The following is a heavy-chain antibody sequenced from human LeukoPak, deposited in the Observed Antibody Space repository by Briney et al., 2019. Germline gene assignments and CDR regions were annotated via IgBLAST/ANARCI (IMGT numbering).Heavy chain of an antibody. CDR3: ARGVSGNWFDP. D-gene: IGHD3-10*01. CDR1: GGSFSGYY. CDR2: INHSGST. J-gene: IGHJ5*02. V-gene: IGHV4-34*01. Sequence: PSETLSLTCAVYGGSFSGYYWSWIRQPPGKGLEWIGEINHSGSTNYNPSLKSRVTISVDTSKNQFSLKLSSVTAADTAVYYCARGVSGNWFDPWGQGILVTVSS.